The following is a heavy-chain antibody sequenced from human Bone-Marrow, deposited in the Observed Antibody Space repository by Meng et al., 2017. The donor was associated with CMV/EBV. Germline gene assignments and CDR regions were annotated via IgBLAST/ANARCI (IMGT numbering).Heavy chain of an antibody. V-gene: IGHV3-48*04. J-gene: IGHJ4*02. D-gene: IGHD6-13*01. CDR3: ASSRFGIAAAGTRN. Sequence: GESLKISCAASGFSSRRYWMGWVRQAPGKGLEWVSYISSSGSTIYYADSVKGRFTISRDNAKNSLYLQMNSLRAEDTAVYYCASSRFGIAAAGTRNWGQGTLVTVSS. CDR2: ISSSGSTI. CDR1: GFSSRRYW.